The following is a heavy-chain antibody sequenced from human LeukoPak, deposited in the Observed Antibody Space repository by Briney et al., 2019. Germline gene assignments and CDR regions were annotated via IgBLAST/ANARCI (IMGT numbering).Heavy chain of an antibody. J-gene: IGHJ4*02. CDR2: ISSSSSYI. CDR1: GFTFSSYS. V-gene: IGHV3-21*01. CDR3: ASGTAMEVPSDY. D-gene: IGHD5-18*01. Sequence: GGSLRLSCAASGFTFSSYSMNWVRQAPGKGLEWVSSISSSSSYIYYADSVKGRFTISRDNAKNSLYLQMNSLRAEDTAVHYCASGTAMEVPSDYWGQGTLVTVSS.